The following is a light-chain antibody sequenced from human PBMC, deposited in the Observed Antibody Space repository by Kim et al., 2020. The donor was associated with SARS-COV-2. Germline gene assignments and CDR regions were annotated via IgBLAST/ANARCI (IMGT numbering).Light chain of an antibody. CDR3: QEYDSPVHT. CDR2: RAS. V-gene: IGKV3-20*01. J-gene: IGKJ1*01. Sequence: PGERATRFCRDSKSINTDFVAWYQQKSGQAPRLLLQRASTRATGIPDRFSGSGSGTDFTLTINRLEPEDYAVYYCQEYDSPVHTFGQGTKVDIK. CDR1: KSINTDF.